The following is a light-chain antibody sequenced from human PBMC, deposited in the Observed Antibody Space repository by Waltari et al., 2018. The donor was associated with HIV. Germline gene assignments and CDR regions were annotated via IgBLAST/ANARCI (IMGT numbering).Light chain of an antibody. Sequence: EIVMTQSPATLSVSPGERATLSYRASQRVSSNLAWYQQRPGQAPRLLIYGASTRATGIPARFSGSGSGTEFTLTISSLQSEDFAVYYCQQYNKWPLYTFGQGTKLEIK. V-gene: IGKV3-15*01. J-gene: IGKJ2*01. CDR1: QRVSSN. CDR3: QQYNKWPLYT. CDR2: GAS.